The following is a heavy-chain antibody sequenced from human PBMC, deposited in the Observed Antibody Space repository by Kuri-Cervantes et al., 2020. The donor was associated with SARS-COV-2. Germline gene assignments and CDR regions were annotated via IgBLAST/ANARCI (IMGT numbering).Heavy chain of an antibody. D-gene: IGHD6-6*01. CDR1: GFTFSSYA. CDR3: TRGSIAGRRGIFDF. J-gene: IGHJ4*02. V-gene: IGHV3-30*14. Sequence: GGSLRLSCAASGFTFSSYAMHWVRQAPGKGLEWVAVILYDGSNKYYADSVKGRFTISRDTSKNTVYLQMNSLRGDDTAVYYCTRGSIAGRRGIFDFWGQGTVVTVSS. CDR2: ILYDGSNK.